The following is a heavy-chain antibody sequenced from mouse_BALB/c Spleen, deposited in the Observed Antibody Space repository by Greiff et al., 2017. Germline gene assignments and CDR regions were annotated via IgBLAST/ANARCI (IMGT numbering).Heavy chain of an antibody. J-gene: IGHJ3*01. V-gene: IGHV3-2*02. CDR1: GYSITSDYA. CDR2: ISYSGST. CDR3: ARRGTGTGFAY. D-gene: IGHD4-1*01. Sequence: EVQLQESGPGLVKPSQSLSLTCTVTGYSITSDYAWNWIRQFPGNKLEWMGYISYSGSTSYNPSLKSRISITRDTSKNQFFLQLNSVTTEDTATYYCARRGTGTGFAYWGQGTLVTVSA.